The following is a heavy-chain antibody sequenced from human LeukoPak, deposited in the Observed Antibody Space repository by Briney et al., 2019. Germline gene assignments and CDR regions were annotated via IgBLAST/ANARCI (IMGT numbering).Heavy chain of an antibody. CDR2: ISWNSGSI. Sequence: GGSLRLSCAASGFTFDDYAMHWVRQAPGKGLEWVSGISWNSGSIGYADSVKGRFTISRDNAKNSLYLQMNSLRAEDTASYYCAEQAAAQAAFDIWGQGTMVTVSS. CDR1: GFTFDDYA. CDR3: AEQAAAQAAFDI. V-gene: IGHV3-9*01. D-gene: IGHD6-13*01. J-gene: IGHJ3*02.